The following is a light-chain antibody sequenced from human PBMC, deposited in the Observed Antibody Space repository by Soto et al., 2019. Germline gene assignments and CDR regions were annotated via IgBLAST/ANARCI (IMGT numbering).Light chain of an antibody. J-gene: IGKJ4*01. CDR3: QQRINWPPLT. Sequence: EIVLTQSPATLSLSPGERATLSCRASQSVSSYLVWYQQKPGQAPRLLIYDASNRATGIPARFSGSGSGTDFTLTISSLEPEDFAVYYCQQRINWPPLTFGGGTKVEIK. V-gene: IGKV3-11*01. CDR1: QSVSSY. CDR2: DAS.